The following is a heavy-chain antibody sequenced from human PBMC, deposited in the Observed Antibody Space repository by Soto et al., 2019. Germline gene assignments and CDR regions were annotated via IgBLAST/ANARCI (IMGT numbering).Heavy chain of an antibody. CDR2: ISGGVPTT. CDR1: GFSFSTYA. V-gene: IGHV3-23*01. D-gene: IGHD2-15*01. Sequence: PGGSLRLSCATSGFSFSTYAMSWVRQAPGEGLEWVSGISGGVPTTYYAGSVKGRFTISRDNSKNTVYLQMNGLRAEDTAVYYCAKCGGLSTPRGCGSSYCPIDYWGQGIPVTVSS. CDR3: AKCGGLSTPRGCGSSYCPIDY. J-gene: IGHJ4*02.